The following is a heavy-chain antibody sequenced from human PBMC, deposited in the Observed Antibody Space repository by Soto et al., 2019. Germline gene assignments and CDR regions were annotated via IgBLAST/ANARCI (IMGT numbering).Heavy chain of an antibody. Sequence: SETLSLTCTVSGGSISSYYWSWIRQPPGKGLEWIGYIYYSGSTNYNPSLKSRVTISVDTSKNQFSLKLSSVTAADTAVYYCARAPDTAMVLGTFDYGGQGPLVTVPS. J-gene: IGHJ4*02. D-gene: IGHD5-18*01. CDR2: IYYSGST. V-gene: IGHV4-59*01. CDR3: ARAPDTAMVLGTFDY. CDR1: GGSISSYY.